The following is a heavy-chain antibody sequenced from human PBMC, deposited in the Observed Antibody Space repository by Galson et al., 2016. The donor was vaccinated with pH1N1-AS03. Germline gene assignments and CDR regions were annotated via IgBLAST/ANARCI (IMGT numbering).Heavy chain of an antibody. Sequence: SLRLSCAASGFTFSSYSMNWVRQALGKGLEWVSFINSDNRYILYGDSVKGRFTISRDNTKNSLYLQMNSLTAEDTAIYYCARDIPLGAADGRSWFDPWGQGTLFTVSS. V-gene: IGHV3-21*06. CDR3: ARDIPLGAADGRSWFDP. CDR2: INSDNRYI. CDR1: GFTFSSYS. J-gene: IGHJ5*02. D-gene: IGHD2-15*01.